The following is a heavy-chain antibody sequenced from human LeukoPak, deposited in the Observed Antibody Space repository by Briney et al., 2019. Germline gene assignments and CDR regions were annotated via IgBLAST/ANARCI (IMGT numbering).Heavy chain of an antibody. D-gene: IGHD5-18*01. V-gene: IGHV3-21*01. J-gene: IGHJ4*02. Sequence: GGSLRLSCAASGFTFSSYSMNWVRQTPGKGLEWVSSISSSSGYIYYAESMKGRFTISRDNAKNSLYLQMNSLRAEDTAVYYCARGENNYGYYYFDYWGQGTLVTVSS. CDR2: ISSSSGYI. CDR3: ARGENNYGYYYFDY. CDR1: GFTFSSYS.